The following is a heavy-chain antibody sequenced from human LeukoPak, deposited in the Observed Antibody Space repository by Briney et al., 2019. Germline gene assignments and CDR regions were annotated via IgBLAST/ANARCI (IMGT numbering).Heavy chain of an antibody. V-gene: IGHV4-39*01. CDR2: ISYSGST. CDR1: GDSISRSSYS. D-gene: IGHD3-16*01. J-gene: IGHJ4*02. CDR3: ARRLSGPLDY. Sequence: SETLSLTCTVSGDSISRSSYSWGWIRQPPGKGLEWIGTISYSGSTYYNPSLKSRVTISVDTSKNQFSLKLSSVTAADTAVYYCARRLSGPLDYWGQGTLVTVSS.